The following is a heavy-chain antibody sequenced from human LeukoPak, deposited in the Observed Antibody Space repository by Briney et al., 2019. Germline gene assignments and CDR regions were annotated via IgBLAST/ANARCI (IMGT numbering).Heavy chain of an antibody. CDR3: SREGRGWAFDI. CDR2: INPNSGGT. J-gene: IGHJ3*02. D-gene: IGHD2-15*01. CDR1: GYTFTGYY. V-gene: IGHV1-2*02. Sequence: ASVKVSCKASGYTFTGYYIHWVRQAPGQGLGWMGWINPNSGGTNYAQKFQGRVTMTRDTSISTAYMELSRLTSDDTAVYYCSREGRGWAFDIWGQGTMVTVSS.